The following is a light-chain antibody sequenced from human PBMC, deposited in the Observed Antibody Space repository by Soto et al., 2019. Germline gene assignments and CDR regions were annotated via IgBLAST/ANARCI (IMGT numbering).Light chain of an antibody. V-gene: IGKV1-39*01. Sequence: DIQMTQSPSSLSASVGDRVTITCRASQSISSYLHWYQQKPGKAPKLLIYAASSLQSGVPSRFSGSGSGTDFTLTISSLQPEDFATYDCQQSYSTPETFGQGTKLEIK. CDR2: AAS. J-gene: IGKJ2*01. CDR3: QQSYSTPET. CDR1: QSISSY.